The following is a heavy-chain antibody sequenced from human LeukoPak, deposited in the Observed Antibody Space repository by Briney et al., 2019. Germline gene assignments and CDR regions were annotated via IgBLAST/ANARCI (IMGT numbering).Heavy chain of an antibody. D-gene: IGHD3-22*01. CDR3: AGETYYYDSSGYDSHYFDY. CDR1: GGTISSGDYY. V-gene: IGHV4-30-4*01. J-gene: IGHJ4*02. CDR2: IYYSGST. Sequence: PSETLSLTCTVSGGTISSGDYYWSWIRQPPGKGLEWIGYIYYSGSTYYNPSLKSRVTISVDTSKNQFSLKLSSVTAADTAVYYCAGETYYYDSSGYDSHYFDYWGQGTLVTVSS.